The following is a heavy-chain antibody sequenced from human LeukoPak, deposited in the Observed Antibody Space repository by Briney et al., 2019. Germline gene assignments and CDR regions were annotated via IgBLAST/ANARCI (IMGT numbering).Heavy chain of an antibody. CDR3: ARDSGSYSPEYYFDY. V-gene: IGHV4-34*01. CDR1: GGSFSGYY. D-gene: IGHD1-26*01. J-gene: IGHJ4*02. CDR2: INHSGST. Sequence: SETLSLTCAVYGGSFSGYYWSWIRQPPGKGLEWIGEINHSGSTYYNPSLKSRVTISVDTSKNQFSLKLSSVTAADTAVYYCARDSGSYSPEYYFDYWGQGTLVTVSS.